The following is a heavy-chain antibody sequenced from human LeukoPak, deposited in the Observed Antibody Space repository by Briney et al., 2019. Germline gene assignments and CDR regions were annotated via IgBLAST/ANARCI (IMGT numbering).Heavy chain of an antibody. CDR1: GYTFTSYG. Sequence: ASVKVSCKASGYTFTSYGINWVRQAPGQGLEWMGWISAYNGNRNYAQRFQGRVTMTTNSSTRTAYMGLRSLRSDDTAIYYCARNRVGETGYFDYWGQGTLVTVSS. V-gene: IGHV1-18*01. CDR2: ISAYNGNR. D-gene: IGHD1-26*01. J-gene: IGHJ4*01. CDR3: ARNRVGETGYFDY.